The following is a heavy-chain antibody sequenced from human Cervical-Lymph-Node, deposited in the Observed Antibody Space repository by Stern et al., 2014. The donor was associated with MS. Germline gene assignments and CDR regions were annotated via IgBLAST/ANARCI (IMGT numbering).Heavy chain of an antibody. D-gene: IGHD3-22*01. Sequence: EVQLVESGGGLAQPGGSLRLSCAASGFSFRTYNMNWVRQTPGKGPEWVSYISSSGSTIYYADSVKGRFTISRDNGENSLYLQMDSLRDEDTAVYYCARDYYDGSGYYYAYAFDIWGQGTMVTVSS. CDR1: GFSFRTYN. CDR3: ARDYYDGSGYYYAYAFDI. CDR2: ISSSGSTI. V-gene: IGHV3-48*02. J-gene: IGHJ3*02.